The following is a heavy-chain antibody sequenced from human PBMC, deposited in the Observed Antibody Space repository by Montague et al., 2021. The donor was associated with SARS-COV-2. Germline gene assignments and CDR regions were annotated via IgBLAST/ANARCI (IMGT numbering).Heavy chain of an antibody. Sequence: SLRLSCAASGFTFSSYEMNWVRQAPGKGLGWVSYISSSGSTIYYADSVKGRFTISRDNAKNSLYLQMNSLRAEDTAVYYCARERIVVVYYYYGMDVWGQGTTVTVSS. CDR3: ARERIVVVYYYYGMDV. CDR1: GFTFSSYE. J-gene: IGHJ6*02. V-gene: IGHV3-48*03. D-gene: IGHD2-2*01. CDR2: ISSSGSTI.